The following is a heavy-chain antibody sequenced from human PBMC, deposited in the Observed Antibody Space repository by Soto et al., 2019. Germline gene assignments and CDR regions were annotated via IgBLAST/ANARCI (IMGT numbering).Heavy chain of an antibody. Sequence: ASVKVSCKASGYTFTSYDINWVRQATGQGLDWMGWMNPNSGNTGYAQKFQGRVTMTRNTSISTAYMELSSLRSEDTAVYYCASSYYYDSSGYYWDYYYYYGMDVWGQGTTVTVSS. V-gene: IGHV1-8*01. CDR1: GYTFTSYD. J-gene: IGHJ6*02. D-gene: IGHD3-22*01. CDR2: MNPNSGNT. CDR3: ASSYYYDSSGYYWDYYYYYGMDV.